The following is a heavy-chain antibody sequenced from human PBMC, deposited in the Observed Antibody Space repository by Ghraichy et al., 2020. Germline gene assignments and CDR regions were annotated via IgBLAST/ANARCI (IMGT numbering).Heavy chain of an antibody. D-gene: IGHD4-11*01. J-gene: IGHJ4*02. CDR2: INAGNGNT. CDR1: GYTFTSYA. Sequence: ASVKVSCKASGYTFTSYAMHWVRQAPGQRLEWMGWINAGNGNTKYSQKFQGRVTITRDTSASTAYMELSSLRSEDTAVYYCARDPTTPIKHTELYSKPLPGDYWGQGTLVTVSS. CDR3: ARDPTTPIKHTELYSKPLPGDY. V-gene: IGHV1-3*01.